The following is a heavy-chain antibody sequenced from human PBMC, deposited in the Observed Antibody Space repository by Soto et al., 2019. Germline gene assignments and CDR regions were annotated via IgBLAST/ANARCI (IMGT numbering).Heavy chain of an antibody. Sequence: PSETLSLTCTVSGGSISRYYWSWIRQPPGKGLEWIGYIYYSGSTNYNPSLKSRVTISVDTSKNQFSLKLSSVTAADTAVYYCARDSSSWYGGLDYWGQGTLVTVSS. CDR3: ARDSSSWYGGLDY. D-gene: IGHD6-13*01. J-gene: IGHJ4*02. CDR1: GGSISRYY. CDR2: IYYSGST. V-gene: IGHV4-59*08.